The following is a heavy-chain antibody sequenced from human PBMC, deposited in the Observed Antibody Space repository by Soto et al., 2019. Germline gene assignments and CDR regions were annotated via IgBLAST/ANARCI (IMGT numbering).Heavy chain of an antibody. D-gene: IGHD6-6*01. CDR3: AKRSSSSTFDY. V-gene: IGHV3-23*01. Sequence: PGGSLILSCAASGFNFSSYSMSWVRQAPGKGLEWVSVISGSDDSTYYADSVKGRFTISRDNSKNTLYLQMNSLRAEDTAVYYCAKRSSSSTFDYWGQGTLVTAPQ. CDR1: GFNFSSYS. J-gene: IGHJ4*02. CDR2: ISGSDDST.